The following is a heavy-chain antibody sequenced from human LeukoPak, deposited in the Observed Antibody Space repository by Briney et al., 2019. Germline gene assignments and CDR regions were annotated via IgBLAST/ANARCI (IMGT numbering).Heavy chain of an antibody. CDR1: GYIFTNYY. CDR3: ARGSSGSYFNYFDY. Sequence: GASVKVSCKASGYIFTNYYIHWVRQAPGQGLEWMGLINPSGGSTSYARKFQGRVSMTRDTSTSTVYMELSSLESEDTAVYYCARGSSGSYFNYFDYWGQGTLVTVPS. D-gene: IGHD1-26*01. J-gene: IGHJ4*02. CDR2: INPSGGST. V-gene: IGHV1-46*01.